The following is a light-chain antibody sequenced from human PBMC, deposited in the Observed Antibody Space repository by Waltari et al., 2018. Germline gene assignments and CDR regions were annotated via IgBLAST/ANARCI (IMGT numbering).Light chain of an antibody. J-gene: IGKJ3*01. CDR1: QSLSSSY. CDR3: QQYGSSPRFT. Sequence: EIVLTQSPGTLSLSPGERATLSCRVSQSLSSSYLAWYQQKPGQAPRLLIYDASSRATGIPDRFSGRGSGTDFTLTISRLEPEDFAVYYCQQYGSSPRFTFGPGTKVDIK. CDR2: DAS. V-gene: IGKV3-20*01.